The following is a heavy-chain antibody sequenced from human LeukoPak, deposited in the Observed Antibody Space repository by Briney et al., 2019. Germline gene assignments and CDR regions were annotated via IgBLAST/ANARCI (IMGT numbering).Heavy chain of an antibody. CDR3: TLDTSRFVP. V-gene: IGHV1-69-2*01. J-gene: IGHJ5*02. CDR2: LDPEDGAT. Sequence: ASVKVSCKASGYTFIDYYIHWVQQAPGKGLEWVGRLDPEDGATIYAEKFRGRVTMTADTSIDTAYMELRSLRYEDMAVYYCTLDTSRFVPWGQGTLVTVSS. D-gene: IGHD5-18*01. CDR1: GYTFIDYY.